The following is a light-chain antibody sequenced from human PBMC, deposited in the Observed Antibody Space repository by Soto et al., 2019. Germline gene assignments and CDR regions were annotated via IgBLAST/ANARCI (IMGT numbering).Light chain of an antibody. CDR2: DAS. J-gene: IGKJ5*01. CDR3: QRYDSRPPT. Sequence: DIQMTQSPSSLSASVGDRVTITCQASRDIGKFLNWFQEKPGKAPKLLIYDASNLQTGVASRFSGSGSGTDFTFPITNLQPEDFATYYCQRYDSRPPTFGQGTRLEIK. V-gene: IGKV1-33*01. CDR1: RDIGKF.